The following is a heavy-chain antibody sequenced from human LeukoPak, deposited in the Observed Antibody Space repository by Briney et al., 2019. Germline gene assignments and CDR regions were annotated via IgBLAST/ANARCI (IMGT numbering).Heavy chain of an antibody. CDR2: IYTSGST. D-gene: IGHD3-16*02. CDR3: ARGPLVDYYYYMDV. CDR1: GGPISSYY. V-gene: IGHV4-4*07. Sequence: PSETLSLTCTVSGGPISSYYWSWIRQPAGKGLEWIGRIYTSGSTNYNPSLKSRVTMSVDTSKNQFSLKLSSVTAADTAVYYCARGPLVDYYYYMDVWGKGTTVTISS. J-gene: IGHJ6*03.